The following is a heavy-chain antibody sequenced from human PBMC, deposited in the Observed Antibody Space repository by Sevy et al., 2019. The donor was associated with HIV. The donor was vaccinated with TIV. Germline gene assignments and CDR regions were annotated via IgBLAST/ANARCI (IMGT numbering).Heavy chain of an antibody. CDR3: AMAGYLNWFDP. D-gene: IGHD6-19*01. CDR1: GYTFSSYG. Sequence: ASVKVSCKASGYTFSSYGISWVRQAPGQGLEWMGWISGYNGNTNFAQKLQGRVTMTTDTSTSTAYMEVRSLRSDDTVVYYCAMAGYLNWFDPWGQRTLVTVSS. V-gene: IGHV1-18*01. CDR2: ISGYNGNT. J-gene: IGHJ5*02.